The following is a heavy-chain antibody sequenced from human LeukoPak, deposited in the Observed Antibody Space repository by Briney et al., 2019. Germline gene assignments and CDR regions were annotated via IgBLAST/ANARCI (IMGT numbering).Heavy chain of an antibody. J-gene: IGHJ4*02. Sequence: SETLSLTCTVSGGSTSSDRYYWGWIRQPPGKGLEWIGEINHSGSTNYNPSLKSRVTISVDTSKNQFSLKLSSVTAEDTAVYYCARDKIVGATHFDYWGQGTLVTVSS. CDR1: GGSTSSDRYY. D-gene: IGHD1-26*01. CDR3: ARDKIVGATHFDY. CDR2: INHSGST. V-gene: IGHV4-39*07.